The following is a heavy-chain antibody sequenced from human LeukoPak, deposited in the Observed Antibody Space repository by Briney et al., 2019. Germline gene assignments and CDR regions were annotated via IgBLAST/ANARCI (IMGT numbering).Heavy chain of an antibody. CDR2: IDGSGDTI. CDR3: SRQFDC. Sequence: GESLRLSCAASGFTFSDYSMNWVRQAPGKGLEWVSYIDGSGDTIYYADFVKGRFTISRDNAKNSLDLQMNSLRDEDTAVYYCSRQFDCWGQGTLVTVSS. V-gene: IGHV3-48*02. J-gene: IGHJ4*02. CDR1: GFTFSDYS.